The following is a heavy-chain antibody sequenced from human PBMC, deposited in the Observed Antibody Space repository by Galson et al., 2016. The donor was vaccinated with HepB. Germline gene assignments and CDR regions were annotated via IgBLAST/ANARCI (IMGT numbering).Heavy chain of an antibody. CDR1: GDSVTSDITT. D-gene: IGHD5-18*01. Sequence: CAISGDSVTSDITTWNWIRQSPSRSLEWLGRTYYRSKWFTDYAVSVEGRITINSDISRNQFSLQLDSVTPDDTAAYFCTRGYMQTGMNVWGQGTTVTVS. J-gene: IGHJ6*02. V-gene: IGHV6-1*01. CDR3: TRGYMQTGMNV. CDR2: TYYRSKWFT.